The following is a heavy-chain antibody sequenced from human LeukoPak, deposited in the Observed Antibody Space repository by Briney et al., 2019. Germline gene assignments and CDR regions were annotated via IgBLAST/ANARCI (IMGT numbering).Heavy chain of an antibody. J-gene: IGHJ1*01. Sequence: SQTLSLTCTVSGGSISSGGYYWSWIRQDPGKGLEWIGYIYYSGSTYYNPSLKSRVTISVDTSKNQFSLKLSSVTAADTAVYYCASNLSEGSGRKYFQHWGQGTLVTVSS. CDR1: GGSISSGGYY. V-gene: IGHV4-31*03. CDR2: IYYSGST. D-gene: IGHD3-10*01. CDR3: ASNLSEGSGRKYFQH.